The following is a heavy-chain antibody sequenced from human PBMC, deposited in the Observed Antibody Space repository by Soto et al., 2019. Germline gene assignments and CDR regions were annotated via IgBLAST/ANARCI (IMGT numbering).Heavy chain of an antibody. CDR1: GGSISSYV. V-gene: IGHV4-59*01. CDR2: IYYSGTT. J-gene: IGHJ5*02. D-gene: IGHD3-9*01. Sequence: PSETLSLTCTVSGGSISSYVWSWIRQTPGKGLEWIGCIYYSGTTNYNSSLKSRVTISLDTSKNQFSLRLRSVTAADTAVYYCARYVNPYDTAVWFDPWGQGTLVTVSS. CDR3: ARYVNPYDTAVWFDP.